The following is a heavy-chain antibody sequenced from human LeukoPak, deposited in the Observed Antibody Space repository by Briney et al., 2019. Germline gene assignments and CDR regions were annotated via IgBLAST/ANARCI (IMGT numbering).Heavy chain of an antibody. J-gene: IGHJ4*02. CDR3: ASQTTTFDY. D-gene: IGHD4-17*01. Sequence: GGSLRLSCAASGFTFSSDAMHWVRQAPGKGLEWVAVISYDGGYKYYADSVKGRFTISRDNSKNTLYLQMNSLRAEDTAVYYCASQTTTFDYWGQGTLVTVSS. V-gene: IGHV3-30-3*01. CDR1: GFTFSSDA. CDR2: ISYDGGYK.